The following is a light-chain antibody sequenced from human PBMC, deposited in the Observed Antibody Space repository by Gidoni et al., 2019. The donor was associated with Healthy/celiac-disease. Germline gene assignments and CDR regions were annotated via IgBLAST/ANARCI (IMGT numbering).Light chain of an antibody. J-gene: IGKJ2*01. CDR2: AAS. CDR1: QSISSY. V-gene: IGKV1-39*01. Sequence: IQVTQSPSSLSASVGDRVTITCRASQSISSYLNWYQQKPGKAPKLLIYAASSLQSGVPSRFSGSGSGTDFTLTISSLQPEDFATYYCQQSYSTPYTVGQGTKLEIK. CDR3: QQSYSTPYT.